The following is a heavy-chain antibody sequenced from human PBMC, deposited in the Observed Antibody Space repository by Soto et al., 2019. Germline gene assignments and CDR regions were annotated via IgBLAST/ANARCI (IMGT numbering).Heavy chain of an antibody. CDR3: ARIALAGSRFDY. Sequence: QVQLQESGPGLVKPSGTLSLTCAVSGGSISSSNWWSWVRQPPGKGLEWIGEIYHSGSTNYNPSLKGGVAIPVDKSKNQSSLTLSSVPAAATAVYYCARIALAGSRFDYWGQGTLVTVSS. CDR1: GGSISSSNW. J-gene: IGHJ4*02. CDR2: IYHSGST. D-gene: IGHD6-19*01. V-gene: IGHV4-4*02.